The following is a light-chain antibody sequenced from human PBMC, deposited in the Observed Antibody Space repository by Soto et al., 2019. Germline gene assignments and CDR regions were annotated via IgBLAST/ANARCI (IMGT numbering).Light chain of an antibody. CDR3: QQYLDWPRT. Sequence: EIVLTQSPGTLSLSPGEGATLSCRASQSVSSRYLAWYQQKPGQALRLLIYGTSSRATGIPDRFSGSGFGTDFTLTISSLQSDDFAVYYCQQYLDWPRTFGQGTKVDIK. J-gene: IGKJ1*01. CDR1: QSVSSRY. V-gene: IGKV3-20*01. CDR2: GTS.